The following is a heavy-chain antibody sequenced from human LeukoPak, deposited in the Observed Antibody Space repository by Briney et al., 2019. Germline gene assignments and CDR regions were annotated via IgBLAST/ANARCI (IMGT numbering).Heavy chain of an antibody. CDR1: GFTFSSYW. V-gene: IGHV3-74*01. D-gene: IGHD2-15*01. CDR2: INSDGTST. Sequence: PGGSLRLSCAASGFTFSSYWMHWVRQAPGKGLVYVSRINSDGTSTSHADSVKGRFTISRDNAKNTLYLLMNSLRAEDTAVYYCARDIGYSPFDYWGQGTLVTVSS. J-gene: IGHJ4*02. CDR3: ARDIGYSPFDY.